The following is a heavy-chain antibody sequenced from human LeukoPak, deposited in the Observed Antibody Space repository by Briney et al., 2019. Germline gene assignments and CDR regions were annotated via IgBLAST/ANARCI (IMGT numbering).Heavy chain of an antibody. CDR1: AGSIASSTHL. CDR2: VFFQNT. D-gene: IGHD1-26*01. V-gene: IGHV4-39*01. CDR3: ARHRGSTGFFDF. J-gene: IGHJ4*02. Sequence: SETLSLTCSVSAGSIASSTHLWGWIRQTPGEGLEWIGSVFFQNTYYNPSLQSRVSISVDTAKSQFSLDLRSVTGADTALYYCARHRGSTGFFDFWGRGSAVTVSS.